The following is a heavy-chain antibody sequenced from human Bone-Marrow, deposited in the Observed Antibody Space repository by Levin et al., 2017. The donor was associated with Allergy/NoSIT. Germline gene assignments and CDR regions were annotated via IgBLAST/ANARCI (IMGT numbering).Heavy chain of an antibody. J-gene: IGHJ6*03. CDR2: ISSSSRYT. CDR3: ARVIGSSYYYYMDV. D-gene: IGHD6-13*01. V-gene: IGHV3-11*05. CDR1: GFTFTDYY. Sequence: GESLKISCAASGFTFTDYYMSWIRQAPGKGLEWVSYISSSSRYTNYADSVKGRFTISRDNAKNSLYLQMNSLRAEDTAVYYCARVIGSSYYYYMDVWGKGTTVTVSS.